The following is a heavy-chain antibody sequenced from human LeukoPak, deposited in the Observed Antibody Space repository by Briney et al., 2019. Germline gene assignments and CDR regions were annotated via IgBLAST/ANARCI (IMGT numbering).Heavy chain of an antibody. D-gene: IGHD6-13*01. CDR2: INHSGTI. Sequence: PSETLSLTCAVYGGSFSTYYWSWILQPPGKGREGIGEINHSGTINYHTSLKSRVTISVDTSKNKFSLKLSSATAAHTAVYYCASTFIAAAGPGKDPRKIDYWGRGTLVTVSS. V-gene: IGHV4-34*01. CDR1: GGSFSTYY. CDR3: ASTFIAAAGPGKDPRKIDY. J-gene: IGHJ4*02.